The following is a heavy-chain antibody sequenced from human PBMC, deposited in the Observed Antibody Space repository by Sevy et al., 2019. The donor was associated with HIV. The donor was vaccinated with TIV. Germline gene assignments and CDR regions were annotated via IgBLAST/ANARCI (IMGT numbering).Heavy chain of an antibody. V-gene: IGHV3-7*03. J-gene: IGHJ3*02. CDR3: ARVAGGPSGGSYYWTDAFDI. CDR2: IKQDGSEK. CDR1: GFTFSSYW. Sequence: GGSLRLSCAASGFTFSSYWMSWVRQAPGKGLEWVANIKQDGSEKYYVDSVKGRFTISRDNAKNSLYLQMNSLRAEDTAVYYCARVAGGPSGGSYYWTDAFDIWGQGTMVTVSS. D-gene: IGHD1-26*01.